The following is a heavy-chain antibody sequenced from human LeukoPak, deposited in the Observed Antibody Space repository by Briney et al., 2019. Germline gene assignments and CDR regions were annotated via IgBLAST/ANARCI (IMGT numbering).Heavy chain of an antibody. V-gene: IGHV4-34*01. CDR3: AACISATWAIDS. CDR1: GDSFSGYY. Sequence: SETLSLTCAVYGDSFSGYYGTWIRQAPGKGLEWIGKVNYSGGTNYNPSLKSRVTMSVDTSKNQFSLKLSSVTAADTAVYYCAACISATWAIDSWGQGTLVTVSS. D-gene: IGHD1-7*01. J-gene: IGHJ4*02. CDR2: VNYSGGT.